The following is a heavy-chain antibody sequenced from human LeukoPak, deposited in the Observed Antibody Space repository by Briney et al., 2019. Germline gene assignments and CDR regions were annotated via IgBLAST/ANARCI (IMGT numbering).Heavy chain of an antibody. J-gene: IGHJ4*02. CDR1: GGSISSYY. CDR2: IYYSGST. V-gene: IGHV4-59*01. Sequence: SETLSLNCTVSGGSISSYYWSWIRQPPGKGLEWIGYIYYSGSTNYNPSLKSRVTISVDTSKNQFSLKLSSVTAADTAGYYCARNYCSSTSCYFDYWGQGTLVTVSS. CDR3: ARNYCSSTSCYFDY. D-gene: IGHD2-2*01.